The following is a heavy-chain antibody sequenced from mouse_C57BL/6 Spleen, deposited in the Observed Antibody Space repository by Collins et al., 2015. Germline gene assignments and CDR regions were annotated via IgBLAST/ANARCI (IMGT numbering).Heavy chain of an antibody. CDR3: ARDGDYYGSSYRYAMDY. CDR1: GFTFSDYY. J-gene: IGHJ4*01. Sequence: EVKLVESEGGLVQPGSSMKXSRTASGFTFSDYYMAWVRQVPEKGLEWVANINYDGSSTYYLDSLKSRFIISRDNAKNILYLQMSSLKSEDTATYYCARDGDYYGSSYRYAMDYWGQGTSVTVSS. V-gene: IGHV5-16*01. D-gene: IGHD1-1*01. CDR2: INYDGSST.